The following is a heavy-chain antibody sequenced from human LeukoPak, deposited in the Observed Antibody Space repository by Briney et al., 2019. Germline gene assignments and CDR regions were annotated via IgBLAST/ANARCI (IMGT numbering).Heavy chain of an antibody. CDR2: IYYSGST. D-gene: IGHD3-10*01. CDR3: ARLSYGSGSHYNFYFDF. Sequence: SETLSLTCTVSGVSINSTNYFWGWIRQPPGKGLEWIGSIYYSGSTYYNPSLRSRVTISVDTSKNQFSLKLTSVTAADTAVYYCARLSYGSGSHYNFYFDFWGQGTLVTVSA. J-gene: IGHJ4*02. CDR1: GVSINSTNYF. V-gene: IGHV4-39*01.